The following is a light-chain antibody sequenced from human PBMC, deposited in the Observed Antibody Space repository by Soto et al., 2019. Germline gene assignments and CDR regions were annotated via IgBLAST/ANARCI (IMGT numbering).Light chain of an antibody. Sequence: EIVLTQSPGTLSLSPGERATLSCRASQSISSTYLAWYQQKPGQAPRLLIYGASRRATGIPDRFSGGGSGPDFTLTVSRLEPEDFAVYFCQQYGGSPRGYTFGQGTKLEIK. CDR2: GAS. V-gene: IGKV3-20*01. CDR1: QSISSTY. J-gene: IGKJ2*01. CDR3: QQYGGSPRGYT.